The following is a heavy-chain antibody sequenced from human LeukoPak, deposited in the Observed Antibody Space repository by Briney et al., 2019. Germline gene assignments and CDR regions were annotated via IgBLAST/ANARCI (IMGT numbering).Heavy chain of an antibody. V-gene: IGHV3-30*01. CDR2: ISYDGSNK. D-gene: IGHD6-25*01. Sequence: PGGSLRLSCAASGFTFSSYAMHWVRQAPGKGLEWVAVISYDGSNKYYADSVKGRFTISRDNSKNTLYLQMNSLRAEDTAVYYCASSSGPHFDYWGQGTLVTVSS. J-gene: IGHJ4*02. CDR1: GFTFSSYA. CDR3: ASSSGPHFDY.